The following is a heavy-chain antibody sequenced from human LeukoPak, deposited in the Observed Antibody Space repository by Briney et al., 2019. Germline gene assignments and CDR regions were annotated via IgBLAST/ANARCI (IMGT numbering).Heavy chain of an antibody. CDR1: GGTFSNYA. Sequence: SVKVSCKASGGTFSNYAINWVRQAPGQGLEWMGRIIPIVGIANYAQKFQGRVTITADKSTSTAYMELSSLRSEDTAVYYCATSRLGRQLVVYYFDYWGQGTLVTVSS. V-gene: IGHV1-69*04. CDR2: IIPIVGIA. D-gene: IGHD6-13*01. J-gene: IGHJ4*02. CDR3: ATSRLGRQLVVYYFDY.